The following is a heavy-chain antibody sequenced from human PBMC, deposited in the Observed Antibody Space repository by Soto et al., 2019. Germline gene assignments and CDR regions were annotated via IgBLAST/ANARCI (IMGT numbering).Heavy chain of an antibody. CDR2: IYPGDSDT. Sequence: PGESLTISCKGSGYSFTSYWIGWVRQMPGKGLEWMGIIYPGDSDTRYSPSFQGQVTISADKSISTAYLQWSSLKASDTAMYYCASDFLSGYESHDAFDIWGQGTRVSVSS. CDR1: GYSFTSYW. CDR3: ASDFLSGYESHDAFDI. D-gene: IGHD5-12*01. J-gene: IGHJ3*02. V-gene: IGHV5-51*01.